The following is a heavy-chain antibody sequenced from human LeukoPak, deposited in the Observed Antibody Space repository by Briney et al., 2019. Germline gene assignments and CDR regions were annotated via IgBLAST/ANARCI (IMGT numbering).Heavy chain of an antibody. V-gene: IGHV1-24*01. CDR2: FDPDDGET. Sequence: ASVKVSCKVSGKNLLDLSMYWVRQAPGKGLEWMGGFDPDDGETTYAQRFQDRVTMTEDTSTDTAYMELNNLRFDDTAVYYCARDPQRLKYPGLYSSSSAPFDYWGQGTLVTVSS. CDR1: GKNLLDLS. CDR3: ARDPQRLKYPGLYSSSSAPFDY. J-gene: IGHJ4*02. D-gene: IGHD6-6*01.